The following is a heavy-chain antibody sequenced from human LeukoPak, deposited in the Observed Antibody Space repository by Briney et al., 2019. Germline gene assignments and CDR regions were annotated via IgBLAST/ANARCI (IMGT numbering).Heavy chain of an antibody. CDR2: IKPDGTET. CDR1: GLTFSNFW. Sequence: PGGSLRLSCVVSGLTFSNFWMTWVRQAPGKGLQWVANIKPDGTETYYVDSVKGRFTISRDNTKNTLYLQMNSLRAEDSAVYYCARDQTRYSGSYFRYFDYWGQGTLVTVSS. D-gene: IGHD1-26*01. J-gene: IGHJ4*02. V-gene: IGHV3-7*03. CDR3: ARDQTRYSGSYFRYFDY.